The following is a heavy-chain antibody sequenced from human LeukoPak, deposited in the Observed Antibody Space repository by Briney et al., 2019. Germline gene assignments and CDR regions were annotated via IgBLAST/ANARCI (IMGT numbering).Heavy chain of an antibody. CDR1: GFTFSSYA. CDR3: ARVDWMIGAFDI. V-gene: IGHV3-30-3*01. Sequence: PGGSLRLSCAASGFTFSSYAMHWVRQAPGKGLEWVAVISYDGNNKYYADSVKGRFTISRDNAKNSLYLQMNSLRDEDTAVYYCARVDWMIGAFDIWGQGTMVTVSS. CDR2: ISYDGNNK. J-gene: IGHJ3*02. D-gene: IGHD3-22*01.